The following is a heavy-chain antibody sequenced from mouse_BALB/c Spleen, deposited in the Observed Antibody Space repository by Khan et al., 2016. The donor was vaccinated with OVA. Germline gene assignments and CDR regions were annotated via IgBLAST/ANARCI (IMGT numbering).Heavy chain of an antibody. D-gene: IGHD1-1*01. CDR3: DAVGTYYVSFAY. CDR2: IYPFNDDT. CDR1: GYTFTSYV. V-gene: IGHV1S136*01. J-gene: IGHJ3*01. Sequence: EVKLEESGPELVKPGASVKMSCKASGYTFTSYVMHWVKQKPGLGLEWLGYIYPFNDDTKYNEKFKGKATLTSDKSSSTAYMELSSLTSEDSAVYDCDAVGTYYVSFAYWGQGTLVTVSA.